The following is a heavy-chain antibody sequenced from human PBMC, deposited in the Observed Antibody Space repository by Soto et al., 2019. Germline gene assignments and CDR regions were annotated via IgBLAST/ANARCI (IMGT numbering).Heavy chain of an antibody. CDR1: GFTLPGYS. J-gene: IGHJ4*02. V-gene: IGHV3-48*01. CDR3: ARSSTFYDY. CDR2: FIIIIDTI. Sequence: GGSLRLSCAPSGFTLPGYSMNWVRQAPGKGLEWVSYFIIIIDTIYYADSVKGRFTISRDNAKNLLYLQMKSLRAEDTAVYYCARSSTFYDYWGQGTPVTVSS. D-gene: IGHD6-6*01.